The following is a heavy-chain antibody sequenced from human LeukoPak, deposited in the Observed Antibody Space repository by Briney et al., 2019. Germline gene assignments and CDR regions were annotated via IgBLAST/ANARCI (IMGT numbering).Heavy chain of an antibody. CDR1: GGSFSGYY. D-gene: IGHD2-21*01. J-gene: IGHJ3*02. CDR2: INHSGST. V-gene: IGHV4-34*01. CDR3: ARGRLLWWSSMAFDI. Sequence: ASETLSLTCAVYGGSFSGYYWSWIRQPPGKGLEWIGEINHSGSTNYNPSLKSRVTISVDTSKNQFSLKLSSVTAADTAVYYCARGRLLWWSSMAFDIWGQGTMVTVSS.